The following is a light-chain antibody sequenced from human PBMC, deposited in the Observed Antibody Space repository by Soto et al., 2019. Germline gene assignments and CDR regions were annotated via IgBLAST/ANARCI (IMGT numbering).Light chain of an antibody. CDR3: QQRSTWPLFT. Sequence: VLTQSPATLFLSPGERATLSCRASQTVSRYLAWYQQKPGQAPRLLIYYASNRATGIPARFSGSGSETDYTLTISSLEPEDFAVYYCQQRSTWPLFTFGGGTKVEI. V-gene: IGKV3-11*01. CDR2: YAS. J-gene: IGKJ4*01. CDR1: QTVSRY.